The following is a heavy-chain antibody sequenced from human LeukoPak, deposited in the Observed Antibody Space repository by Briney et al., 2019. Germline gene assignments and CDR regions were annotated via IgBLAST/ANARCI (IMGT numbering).Heavy chain of an antibody. V-gene: IGHV1-46*01. CDR2: INHSGGST. J-gene: IGHJ4*02. Sequence: ASVKVSCKASGYTFTSYYMHWVRQAPGQGLEWMGIINHSGGSTSYTQKFQGRVTITRDTSTTTVYMELSSLRSQDTAVYYCARHKEVGDYYYFDYWGQGTLVTVSS. D-gene: IGHD2/OR15-2a*01. CDR3: ARHKEVGDYYYFDY. CDR1: GYTFTSYY.